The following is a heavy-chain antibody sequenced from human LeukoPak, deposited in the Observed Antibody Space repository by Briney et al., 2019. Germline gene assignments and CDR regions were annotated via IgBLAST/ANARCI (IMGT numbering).Heavy chain of an antibody. CDR2: ISSSSSYI. V-gene: IGHV3-21*01. CDR3: AREIPGIAVAGIGY. D-gene: IGHD6-19*01. CDR1: GFTFSSYS. J-gene: IGHJ4*02. Sequence: GGSLRLSCAASGFTFSSYSTNWVRQAPGKGLEWVSSISSSSSYIYYADSVKGRFTISRDNAKNSLYLQMNSLRAEDTAVYYCAREIPGIAVAGIGYWGQGTLVTVSS.